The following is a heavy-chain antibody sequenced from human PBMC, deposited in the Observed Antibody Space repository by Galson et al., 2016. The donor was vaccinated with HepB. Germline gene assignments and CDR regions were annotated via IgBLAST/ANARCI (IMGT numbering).Heavy chain of an antibody. CDR2: TYDRSHWYY. Sequence: CAISGDSVSSDVGVWHWIRQSPSRGLEWLGRTYDRSHWYYDYAVAVKTRLVINPDTSRNQFSLQLSSVTPDDTAVYWCARDAPGSSYFDYWSQGTLVTVSS. J-gene: IGHJ4*02. CDR3: ARDAPGSSYFDY. D-gene: IGHD1-14*01. V-gene: IGHV6-1*01. CDR1: GDSVSSDVGV.